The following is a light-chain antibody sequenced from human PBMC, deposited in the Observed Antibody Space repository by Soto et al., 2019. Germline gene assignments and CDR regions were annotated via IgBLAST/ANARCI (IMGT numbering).Light chain of an antibody. J-gene: IGKJ1*01. CDR3: QQDYSYTRT. CDR2: AAS. Sequence: DRQVTQSPSFLSASIGAPDPITCRASQGISSYLAWYQQKPGKAPKLLIYAASTLQSGVPSRFSGSGSGTDFTLTISGLQSEDFATYYCQQDYSYTRTFGQGTKVDIK. V-gene: IGKV1-9*01. CDR1: QGISSY.